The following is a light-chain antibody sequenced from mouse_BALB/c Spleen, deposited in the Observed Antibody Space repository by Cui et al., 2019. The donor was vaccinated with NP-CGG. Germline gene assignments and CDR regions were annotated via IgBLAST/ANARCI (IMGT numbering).Light chain of an antibody. CDR1: TGAVTSSNY. CDR2: GTN. CDR3: ALWYSNHWV. J-gene: IGLJ1*01. V-gene: IGLV1*01. Sequence: QAVVTQEHSLTTSPGETVTLTCRSSTGAVTSSNYANWVQEKPDHLFTGLIGGTNNRAPGVPARFSGSLIGDKAVLTITGAQTEDEAIYFCALWYSNHWVFGGGTKLTVL.